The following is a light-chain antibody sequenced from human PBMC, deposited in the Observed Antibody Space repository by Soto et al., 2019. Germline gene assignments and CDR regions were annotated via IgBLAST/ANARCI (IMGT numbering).Light chain of an antibody. CDR2: LNSDGSH. V-gene: IGLV4-69*01. CDR1: SGHSSYA. CDR3: QTWGTGFEV. J-gene: IGLJ2*01. Sequence: QPVLTQSPSASASLGASVKLTCTLSSGHSSYAIAWHQQQPEKGPRYLMKLNSDGSHFKGDGIPDRFSSGAERYLTISSLQSKDEADYYCQTWGTGFEVFGGGTKLTVL.